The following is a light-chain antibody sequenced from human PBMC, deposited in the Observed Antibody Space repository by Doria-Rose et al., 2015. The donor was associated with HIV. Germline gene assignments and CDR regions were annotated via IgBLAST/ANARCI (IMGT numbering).Light chain of an antibody. CDR3: QQYGGSPWT. J-gene: IGKJ1*01. CDR2: GAS. CDR1: QSVSSSY. V-gene: IGKV3-20*01. Sequence: GTLSLSPGERATLSCRASQSVSSSYLAWYQQKPGQSPRLLIYGASSMATGIPDRISGSGSGTDFTLTISRLEPEDFAVYYCQQYGGSPWTFGQGTKVEIK.